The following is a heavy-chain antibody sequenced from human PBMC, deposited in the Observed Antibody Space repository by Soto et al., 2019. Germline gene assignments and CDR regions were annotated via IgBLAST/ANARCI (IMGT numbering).Heavy chain of an antibody. CDR2: ISPSGSP. J-gene: IGHJ5*02. CDR1: GGSVNSGGYS. CDR3: ARGVLA. V-gene: IGHV4-30-2*01. Sequence: SETLSLTCSVFGGSVNSGGYSWSWIRQPPGKGLEWIGFISPSGSPAYNPSLKSRVTISVDRSNNQISLELSSVTAADAAVYYCARGVLAWGPGTLVTVSS. D-gene: IGHD2-8*01.